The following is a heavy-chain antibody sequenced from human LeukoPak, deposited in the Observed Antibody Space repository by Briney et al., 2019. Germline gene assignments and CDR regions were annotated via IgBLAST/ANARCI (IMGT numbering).Heavy chain of an antibody. CDR2: ISSSSSYI. V-gene: IGHV3-21*01. Sequence: GGSLRLSCAASGFTFSSYSMNWVRQAPGKGLEWVSSISSSSSYIYYADSVKGRFTISRDNAKNSLYLQMNSLRAEDTAVYYCATGLGSGSRDKDYWGQGTLVTVSS. D-gene: IGHD3-10*01. CDR3: ATGLGSGSRDKDY. J-gene: IGHJ4*02. CDR1: GFTFSSYS.